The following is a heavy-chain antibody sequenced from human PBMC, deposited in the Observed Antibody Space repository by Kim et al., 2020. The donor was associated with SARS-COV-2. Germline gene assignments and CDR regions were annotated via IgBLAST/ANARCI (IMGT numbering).Heavy chain of an antibody. Sequence: GGSLRLSCAASGFIFSSYEMNWVRQAPGKGLEWVSYISSSGTNIFYADSVKGRFTISRDNAKNSLYLQMNSLRAEDTAVYYCSSSLVIAPRHSGYCDGGSGYFGDYWGQGTLVTVSS. J-gene: IGHJ4*02. V-gene: IGHV3-48*03. D-gene: IGHD2-15*01. CDR2: ISSSGTNI. CDR3: SSSLVIAPRHSGYCDGGSGYFGDY. CDR1: GFIFSSYE.